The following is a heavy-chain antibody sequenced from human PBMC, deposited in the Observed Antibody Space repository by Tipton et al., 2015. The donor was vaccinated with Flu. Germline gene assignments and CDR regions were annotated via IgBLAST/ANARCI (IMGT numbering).Heavy chain of an antibody. D-gene: IGHD5-24*01. V-gene: IGHV3-7*03. J-gene: IGHJ5*02. CDR2: INPDGGQK. CDR1: GGSINRSHYY. Sequence: GSLRLSCTVSGGSINRSHYYWGWIRQPPGKGLEWVANINPDGGQKYYVDSVRGRFTISRDNTKNSLSLQMDSLRVEDTAMYYCARAGWGGYNSRAAWGQGTLVTVSS. CDR3: ARAGWGGYNSRAA.